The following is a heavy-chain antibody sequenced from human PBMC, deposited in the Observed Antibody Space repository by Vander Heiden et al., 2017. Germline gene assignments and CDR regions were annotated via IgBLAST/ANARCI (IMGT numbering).Heavy chain of an antibody. CDR1: GFTFSSHS. Sequence: EVQLVESGGGLVQPGGSLRLPCAASGFTFSSHSMNWGRQAPGKGLEWVSYISSSSSTIYYADSVKGRFTISRDNAKNSLYLQMNSLRDEDTAVYYCARDNFGVPAAMGDNWFDPWGQGTLVTVSS. D-gene: IGHD2-2*01. CDR2: ISSSSSTI. J-gene: IGHJ5*02. CDR3: ARDNFGVPAAMGDNWFDP. V-gene: IGHV3-48*02.